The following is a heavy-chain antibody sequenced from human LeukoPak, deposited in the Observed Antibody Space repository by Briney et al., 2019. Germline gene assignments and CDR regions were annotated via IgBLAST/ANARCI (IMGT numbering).Heavy chain of an antibody. V-gene: IGHV4-31*11. D-gene: IGHD3-22*01. Sequence: SETLSLTCAVYGGSFSGYYWSWIRQHPGKGLEWIGYIYYSGSTYYNPSLKSRVTISVDTSKNQFSLKLSSVTAADTAVYYCAADSSGYGAFDIWGQGTMVTVSS. CDR1: GGSFSGYY. CDR2: IYYSGST. CDR3: AADSSGYGAFDI. J-gene: IGHJ3*02.